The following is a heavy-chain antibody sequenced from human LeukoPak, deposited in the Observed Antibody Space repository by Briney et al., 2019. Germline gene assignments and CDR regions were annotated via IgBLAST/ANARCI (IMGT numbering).Heavy chain of an antibody. CDR2: INAYNGNT. CDR3: ARAQKNGDYADNRFDP. J-gene: IGHJ5*02. CDR1: GYTFTSYG. D-gene: IGHD4-17*01. Sequence: GASVKVSCKASGYTFTSYGISWVRQAPGQGLEWMGWINAYNGNTNYAQKLQGRVTMTTDTSTSTAYMELRSLRSDDTAVYYCARAQKNGDYADNRFDPWGQGTLVTVSS. V-gene: IGHV1-18*01.